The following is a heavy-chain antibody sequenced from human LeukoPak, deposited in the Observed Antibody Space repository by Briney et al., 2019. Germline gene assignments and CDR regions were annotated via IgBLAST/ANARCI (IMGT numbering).Heavy chain of an antibody. D-gene: IGHD2-15*01. Sequence: SETLSLTCAVSGYSISSGYYWGRIRQPPGKGLEWIGSIYHSGSTYYNPSLKSRVTISVDTSKNQFSLKVSSVTAADTAVYYCARDSQSVVAADYWGQGTLVTVSS. J-gene: IGHJ4*02. CDR2: IYHSGST. CDR3: ARDSQSVVAADY. CDR1: GYSISSGYY. V-gene: IGHV4-38-2*02.